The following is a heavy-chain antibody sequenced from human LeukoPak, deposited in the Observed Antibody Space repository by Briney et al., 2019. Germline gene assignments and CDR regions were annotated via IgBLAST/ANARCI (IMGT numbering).Heavy chain of an antibody. CDR3: AKDTRGRYFDWLFDY. V-gene: IGHV3-23*01. D-gene: IGHD3-9*01. CDR1: GFTFSSYA. J-gene: IGHJ4*02. Sequence: PGGSLRLSCAASGFTFSSYAMSWVRQAPGKGLEWVSAISGSGGSTYYADSVKGRFTISRDNSKNTLYLQMNSLRAEDSAVYYCAKDTRGRYFDWLFDYWGQGTLVTVSS. CDR2: ISGSGGST.